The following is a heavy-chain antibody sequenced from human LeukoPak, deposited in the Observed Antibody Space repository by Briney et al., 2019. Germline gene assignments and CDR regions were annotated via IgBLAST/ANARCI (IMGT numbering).Heavy chain of an antibody. J-gene: IGHJ1*01. Sequence: SETLSLTCAVSGGSFSGYYWSWIRQPPGKGLEWIGEIDQSGSTNYNPSLKSRVTISVDTSKNQFSLKLSSVTAADTAVYYCARGPYSPLRSEYFQHWGQGTLVTVSS. CDR2: IDQSGST. D-gene: IGHD5-12*01. CDR1: GGSFSGYY. CDR3: ARGPYSPLRSEYFQH. V-gene: IGHV4-34*01.